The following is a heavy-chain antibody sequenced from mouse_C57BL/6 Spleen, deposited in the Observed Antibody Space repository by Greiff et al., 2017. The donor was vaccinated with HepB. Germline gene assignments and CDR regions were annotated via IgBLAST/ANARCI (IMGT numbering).Heavy chain of an antibody. Sequence: EVKLMESGGGLVQPGGSMKLSCAASGFTFSDYYMYWVRQTPEKRLEWVAYISNGGGSTYYPDTVKGRFTISRDNAKNTLYLQMSRLKSEDTAMYYCARHWDYAMDYWGQGTSVTVSS. V-gene: IGHV5-12*01. CDR1: GFTFSDYY. D-gene: IGHD4-1*01. CDR3: ARHWDYAMDY. J-gene: IGHJ4*01. CDR2: ISNGGGST.